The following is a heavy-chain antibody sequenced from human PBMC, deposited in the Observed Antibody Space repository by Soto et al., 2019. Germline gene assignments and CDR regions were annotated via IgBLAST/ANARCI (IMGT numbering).Heavy chain of an antibody. CDR1: GFTFSDYY. CDR3: ARDGSGYCSGGSCHDAFDI. Sequence: GGSLRLSCAASGFTFSDYYMSWIRQAPGKGLEWVAAISSDGSNKYYADSVKGRFTISRDNSKNTLYLQMNSLRAEDTAVYYCARDGSGYCSGGSCHDAFDIWGQGTMVTVSS. J-gene: IGHJ3*02. CDR2: ISSDGSNK. D-gene: IGHD2-15*01. V-gene: IGHV3-30*03.